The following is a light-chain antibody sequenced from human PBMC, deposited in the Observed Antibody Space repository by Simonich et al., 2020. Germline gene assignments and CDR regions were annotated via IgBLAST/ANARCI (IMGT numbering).Light chain of an antibody. CDR1: QSLVHSDGNTY. J-gene: IGKJ4*01. CDR2: KVS. Sequence: DVVMTQSPLSLPVTLGQPASISCRSSQSLVHSDGNTYLNWFQQRPGQSPRRLIYKVSNRDSGVPDRFSGGGSGTDFKLKISRVEAEDVGVYYCMQGTHWPLTFGGGTKVEIK. CDR3: MQGTHWPLT. V-gene: IGKV2-30*02.